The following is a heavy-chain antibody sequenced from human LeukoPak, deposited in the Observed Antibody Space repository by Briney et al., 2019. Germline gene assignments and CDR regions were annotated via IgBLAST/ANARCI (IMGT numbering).Heavy chain of an antibody. CDR2: IIPIFGTA. CDR1: GGTFSSYA. Sequence: SVKVSCKASGGTFSSYAISWVRQAPGQGLEWMGGIIPIFGTANYAQKFQGGVTITADESTSTAYMELSSLRSEDTAVYYCARDAVGYSYGPARFDYWGQGTLVTVSS. D-gene: IGHD5-18*01. V-gene: IGHV1-69*13. J-gene: IGHJ4*02. CDR3: ARDAVGYSYGPARFDY.